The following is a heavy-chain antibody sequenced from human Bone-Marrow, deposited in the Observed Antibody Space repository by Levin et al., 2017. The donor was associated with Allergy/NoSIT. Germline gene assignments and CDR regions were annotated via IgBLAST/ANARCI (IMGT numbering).Heavy chain of an antibody. CDR1: GYSFTSYW. CDR2: IDPSDSYT. V-gene: IGHV5-10-1*01. Sequence: PGESLKISCKGSGYSFTSYWISWVRQMPGKGLEWMGRIDPSDSYTNYSPSFQGHVTISADKSISTAYLQWSSLKASDTAMYYCARHLAEYMTTVTTPYYYYYYMDVWGKGTTVTVSS. D-gene: IGHD4-11*01. J-gene: IGHJ6*03. CDR3: ARHLAEYMTTVTTPYYYYYYMDV.